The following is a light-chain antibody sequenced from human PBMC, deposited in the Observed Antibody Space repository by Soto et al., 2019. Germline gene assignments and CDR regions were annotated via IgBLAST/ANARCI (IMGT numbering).Light chain of an antibody. V-gene: IGKV3-20*01. CDR1: QSVSSSY. CDR3: QQYGSSPTWT. Sequence: EIVLTQSPATLSLSPGERATLSCRASQSVSSSYLAWYQQEPGQAPRLLIYGASSRATGIPDRFSGSGSGTDFTLTISRLEPEDFAVYYCQQYGSSPTWTFGQGTKVDIK. J-gene: IGKJ1*01. CDR2: GAS.